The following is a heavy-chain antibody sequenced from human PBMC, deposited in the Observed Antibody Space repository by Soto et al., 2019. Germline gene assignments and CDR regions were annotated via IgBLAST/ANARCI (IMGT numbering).Heavy chain of an antibody. Sequence: QVQLMESGGGVVQPGRSLRLSCAASGFTFSSYGMHWVRQAPGKGLEWVAVIWYDGSNKYYADSVKGRFTISRDNSKNTLYLQMNSLRAEDTAVYYCARGDSVPAAAKGIDYWGQGTLVTVSS. J-gene: IGHJ4*02. CDR3: ARGDSVPAAAKGIDY. D-gene: IGHD2-2*01. CDR1: GFTFSSYG. V-gene: IGHV3-33*01. CDR2: IWYDGSNK.